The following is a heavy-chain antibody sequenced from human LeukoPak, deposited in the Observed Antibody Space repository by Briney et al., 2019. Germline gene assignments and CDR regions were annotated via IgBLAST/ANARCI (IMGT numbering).Heavy chain of an antibody. D-gene: IGHD3-22*01. J-gene: IGHJ4*02. CDR3: AKDGLSYDGSTHVYYFHY. CDR1: GFTFRSYA. V-gene: IGHV3-23*05. CDR2: IHYGGGHT. Sequence: GCPVRLSCTASGFTFRSYAMSWVRHARGKGVECFSSIHYGGGHTYYAASVKRRFAISRDNSQNTLYLQMNSLRAEDTALYYCAKDGLSYDGSTHVYYFHYLGQGTRVTVYS.